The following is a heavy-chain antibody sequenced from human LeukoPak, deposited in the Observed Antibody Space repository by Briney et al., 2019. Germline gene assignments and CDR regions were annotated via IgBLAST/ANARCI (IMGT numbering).Heavy chain of an antibody. CDR1: GGSISSYC. Sequence: SETLSLTCTVSGGSISSYCWNWVRQPPGKGLVWIGYIYTSGTTDYNPSLKSRVTMSVDTSKNQLSMELRFLTAADTAVYYCATFYDANPAPYALWGQETLVPVSS. CDR2: IYTSGTT. V-gene: IGHV4-4*09. CDR3: ATFYDANPAPYAL. J-gene: IGHJ4*02. D-gene: IGHD3-3*01.